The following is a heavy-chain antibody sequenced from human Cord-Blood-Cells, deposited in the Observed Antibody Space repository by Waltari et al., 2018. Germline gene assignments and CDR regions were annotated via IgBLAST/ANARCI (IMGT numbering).Heavy chain of an antibody. CDR3: ARDRSIDIVATNWFDP. Sequence: QVQLVQSGAEVKKPGSSVKVSFKASGGTFSSYAISWVRQAPGQGLEWMGGIIPIFGTANYAQKFQGRVTITADESTSTAYMELSSLRSEDTAVYYCARDRSIDIVATNWFDPWGQGTLVTVSS. V-gene: IGHV1-69*01. J-gene: IGHJ5*02. CDR1: GGTFSSYA. CDR2: IIPIFGTA. D-gene: IGHD5-12*01.